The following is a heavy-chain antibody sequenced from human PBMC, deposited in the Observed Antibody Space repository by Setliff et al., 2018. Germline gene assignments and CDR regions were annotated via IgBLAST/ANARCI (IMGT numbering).Heavy chain of an antibody. CDR1: GYSISSGHY. Sequence: SETLSLTCTVSGYSISSGHYWGWIRQPPGKGLEWIGEIIHSGSTNYNPSLKSRLTISRDTSKNQVSLKLNSVTATDTAVYYCARDLGHGGDSDYWGQGILVTVSS. J-gene: IGHJ4*02. CDR2: IIHSGST. D-gene: IGHD2-21*02. V-gene: IGHV4-38-2*02. CDR3: ARDLGHGGDSDY.